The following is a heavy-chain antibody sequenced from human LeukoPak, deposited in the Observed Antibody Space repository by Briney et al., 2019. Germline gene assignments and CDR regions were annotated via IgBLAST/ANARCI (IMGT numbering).Heavy chain of an antibody. CDR1: GFTFDDYA. CDR2: ISEDDGTT. CDR3: AKDGNYGSGWSMYYFDY. J-gene: IGHJ4*02. Sequence: PGGSLRLSCAASGFTFDDYAMQWVRQAPGKGLEWVSLISEDDGTTYYADSVKGRFSISRDNSKNALYLQMNSLRTEDTALYYCAKDGNYGSGWSMYYFDYWGQGTLVTVSS. V-gene: IGHV3-43*02. D-gene: IGHD6-19*01.